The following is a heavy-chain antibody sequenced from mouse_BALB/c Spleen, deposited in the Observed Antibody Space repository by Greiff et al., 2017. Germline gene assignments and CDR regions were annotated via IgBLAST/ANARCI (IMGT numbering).Heavy chain of an antibody. CDR3: VRGPWFAY. Sequence: ESGPGLVAPSQSLSITCTVSGFSLTSYNISWIRQPPGKGLEWLGVIWTGGGTNYNSAFMSRLSISKDNSKSQVFLKMNSLQTDDTAIYYCVRGPWFAYWGQGTLVTVSA. J-gene: IGHJ3*01. CDR1: GFSLTSYN. V-gene: IGHV2-9-2*01. CDR2: IWTGGGT.